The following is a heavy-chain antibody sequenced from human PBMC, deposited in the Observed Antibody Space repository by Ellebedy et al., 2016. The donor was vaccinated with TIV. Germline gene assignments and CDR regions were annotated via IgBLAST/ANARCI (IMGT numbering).Heavy chain of an antibody. V-gene: IGHV5-51*01. CDR2: IYPSDSET. D-gene: IGHD1/OR15-1a*01. J-gene: IGHJ6*03. Sequence: GGSLRLXXKPSGYSFTSYWIGWVRQMPGKGLEWMAIIYPSDSETTYSPSFQGHVTISAAKSINTAYLQWSSLRASDTAIYYCARRGGSGSNFYYYSYMDIWGKGTTVTVSS. CDR1: GYSFTSYW. CDR3: ARRGGSGSNFYYYSYMDI.